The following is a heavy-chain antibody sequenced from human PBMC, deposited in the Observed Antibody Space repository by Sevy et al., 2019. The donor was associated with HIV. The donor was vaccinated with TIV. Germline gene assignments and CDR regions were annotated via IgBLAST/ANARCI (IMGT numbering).Heavy chain of an antibody. V-gene: IGHV3-53*01. J-gene: IGHJ5*02. CDR1: GFTVSSNY. CDR2: IYSGGST. D-gene: IGHD3-10*01. Sequence: GGSLRLSCAASGFTVSSNYMSWVRQAPGKGLEWVSVIYSGGSTYYADSVKGRFTISRDNSKNTLYLQMNSLRAEDTAVYYCASAYYGPGSYIDPRGQGTLVTVSS. CDR3: ASAYYGPGSYIDP.